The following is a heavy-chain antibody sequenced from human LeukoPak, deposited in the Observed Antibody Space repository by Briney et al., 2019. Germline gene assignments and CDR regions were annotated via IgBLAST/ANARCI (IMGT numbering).Heavy chain of an antibody. D-gene: IGHD3/OR15-3a*01. CDR3: ARDRSIPRVVWTYYMDV. V-gene: IGHV3-64*01. CDR2: ISSNGGST. Sequence: GGSLRLSCAASGFTFSSYAMHWVRQAPGKGLEYVSGISSNGGSTYYANSMKGRFTISRDNSKNTLYLQMGSLRAEDMAVYYCARDRSIPRVVWTYYMDVWGKGTTVTVSS. CDR1: GFTFSSYA. J-gene: IGHJ6*03.